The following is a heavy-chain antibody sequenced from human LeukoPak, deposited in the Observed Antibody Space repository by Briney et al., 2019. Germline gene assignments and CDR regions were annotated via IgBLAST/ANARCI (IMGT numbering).Heavy chain of an antibody. V-gene: IGHV3-7*01. D-gene: IGHD1-26*01. CDR1: GFTFSRYW. CDR2: IKEDGTEK. Sequence: PGGSLRLSCAASGFTFSRYWMSWVRQAPGKGLEWVANIKEDGTEKYYVDSVRGRFTISGDNAKDSLYLQMNTLRAEDTAIYYCANEGGGAFDFWGQGTMVTVSS. CDR3: ANEGGGAFDF. J-gene: IGHJ3*01.